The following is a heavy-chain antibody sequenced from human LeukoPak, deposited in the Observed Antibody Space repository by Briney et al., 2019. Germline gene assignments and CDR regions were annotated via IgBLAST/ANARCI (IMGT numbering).Heavy chain of an antibody. CDR2: ISAYNGNT. V-gene: IGHV1-18*04. CDR3: ARDGDVVVVAAFTIDYGMDV. J-gene: IGHJ6*02. Sequence: GASVKVSCKASGYTFTGYYMHWVRQALGQGLEWMGWISAYNGNTNYAQKLQGRVTMTTDTSTSTAYMELRSLRSDDTAVYYCARDGDVVVVAAFTIDYGMDVWGQGTTVTVSS. CDR1: GYTFTGYY. D-gene: IGHD2-15*01.